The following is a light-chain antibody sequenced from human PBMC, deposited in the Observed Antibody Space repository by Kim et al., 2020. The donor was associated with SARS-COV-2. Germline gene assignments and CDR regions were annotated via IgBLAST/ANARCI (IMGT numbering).Light chain of an antibody. CDR2: EDN. CDR3: QSYDSNTEV. Sequence: GETVTLTCTRSSDSIASNYVQWYQQRPGSSPTTVIYEDNQRPSGVPDRFSGSIAISSNSASLTISGLKTEDEADYYCQSYDSNTEVFGGGTQLTVL. CDR1: SDSIASNY. V-gene: IGLV6-57*01. J-gene: IGLJ3*02.